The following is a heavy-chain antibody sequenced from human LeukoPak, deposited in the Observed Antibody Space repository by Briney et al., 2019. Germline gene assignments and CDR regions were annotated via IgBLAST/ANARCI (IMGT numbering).Heavy chain of an antibody. J-gene: IGHJ6*02. CDR2: INPNSGGT. D-gene: IGHD6-13*01. V-gene: IGHV1-2*02. CDR3: ARVRIGQQLDKYYYYAMDV. CDR1: GYTFTDYY. Sequence: ASVKVSCKASGYTFTDYYMHWVRQAPGQGLEWMGWINPNSGGTNYAQKFQGRVTMTTDTSISTAYMEVSRLRCDDTAVYYCARVRIGQQLDKYYYYAMDVWGQGTTVTVSS.